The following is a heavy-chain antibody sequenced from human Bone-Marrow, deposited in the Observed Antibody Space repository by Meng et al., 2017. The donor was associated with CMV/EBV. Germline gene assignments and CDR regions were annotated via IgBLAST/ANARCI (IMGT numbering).Heavy chain of an antibody. Sequence: SLKISCTVSGLTFDNYAFHWVRQAPGKGPEWVSGISWNSGNIHYADSVKGRFTISRDNTRNSLHLQMNSLRPGDTALYYCTKEWRRRTDVAGSSAALNYWGQGALVTVSS. CDR1: GLTFDNYA. J-gene: IGHJ4*02. V-gene: IGHV3-9*01. CDR2: ISWNSGNI. D-gene: IGHD2-2*01. CDR3: TKEWRRRTDVAGSSAALNY.